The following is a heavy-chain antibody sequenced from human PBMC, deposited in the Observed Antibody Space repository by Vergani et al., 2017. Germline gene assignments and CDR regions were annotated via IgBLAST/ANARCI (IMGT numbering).Heavy chain of an antibody. CDR2: IWYDGSNK. Sequence: QVQLVESGGGVVQPGRSLRLSCAASGFTFSSYGMHWVRQAPGKGLEWVAVIWYDGSNKYYADSVKGRFTISRDNSKNTLYLQMNSLRAEDTAVYYCAXVLGDTAMPDGYYYGMDVWGQGTTVTVSS. CDR1: GFTFSSYG. D-gene: IGHD5-18*01. J-gene: IGHJ6*02. V-gene: IGHV3-33*01. CDR3: AXVLGDTAMPDGYYYGMDV.